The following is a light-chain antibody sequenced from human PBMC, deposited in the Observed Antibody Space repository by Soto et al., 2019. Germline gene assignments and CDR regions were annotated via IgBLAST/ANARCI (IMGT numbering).Light chain of an antibody. J-gene: IGKJ1*01. V-gene: IGKV1-39*01. CDR2: VAS. CDR1: QSISRY. CDR3: QQSYGTPWT. Sequence: DIQITHSPSSLSASVGDRVTITCRASQSISRYLNWYQQKPGKAPNLLIYVASSLQSEVPSRFSGSGSGTDFTLTITSLQPEDFATYYCQQSYGTPWTFGQGTKVDIK.